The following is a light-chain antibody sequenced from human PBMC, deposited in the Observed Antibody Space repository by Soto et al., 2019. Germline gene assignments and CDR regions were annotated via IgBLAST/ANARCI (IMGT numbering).Light chain of an antibody. J-gene: IGKJ1*01. Sequence: EIGSTQSPGTLSLSPGERATLSCSASQSVSSSYLAWYQQKPGQAPRLLIYGASSRATGIPDRFSGSGSGTDFTLTISRLEPEDFAVYYCQQYGSSPRTFGQGTKVDIK. CDR1: QSVSSSY. V-gene: IGKV3-20*01. CDR2: GAS. CDR3: QQYGSSPRT.